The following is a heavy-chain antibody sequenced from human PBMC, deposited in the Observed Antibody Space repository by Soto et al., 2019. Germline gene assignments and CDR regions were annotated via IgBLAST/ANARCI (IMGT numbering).Heavy chain of an antibody. CDR3: ARDISEYYYDSSGPQYTIFDY. CDR2: INAGNGNT. J-gene: IGHJ4*02. Sequence: ASVKVSCKASGYTFTSYAMHWVRQAPGQRLEWMGWINAGNGNTKYSQKFQGRVTITRDTSASTAYMELSSLRSEDTAVYYCARDISEYYYDSSGPQYTIFDYWGQGTLVTVSS. V-gene: IGHV1-3*01. CDR1: GYTFTSYA. D-gene: IGHD3-22*01.